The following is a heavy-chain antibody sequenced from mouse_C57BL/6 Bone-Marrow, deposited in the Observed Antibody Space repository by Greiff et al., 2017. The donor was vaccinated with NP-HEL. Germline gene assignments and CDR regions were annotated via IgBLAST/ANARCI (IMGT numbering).Heavy chain of an antibody. CDR1: GYTFTSYG. J-gene: IGHJ1*03. CDR3: ASGYVWYFDV. Sequence: VKLQESGAELARPGASVKLSCKASGYTFTSYGISWVKQRTGQGLEWIGEIYPRSGNTYYNEKLKGKATLTADKSSSTAYMELRSLTSEDSAFYFCASGYVWYFDVWGTGTTVTVSS. CDR2: IYPRSGNT. V-gene: IGHV1-81*01. D-gene: IGHD2-2*01.